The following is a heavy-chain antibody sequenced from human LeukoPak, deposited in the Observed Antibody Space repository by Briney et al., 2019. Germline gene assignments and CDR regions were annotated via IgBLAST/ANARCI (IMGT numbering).Heavy chain of an antibody. CDR2: IILIFGTA. CDR3: ARGGGTAMDSWGYYYYMDV. D-gene: IGHD5-18*01. J-gene: IGHJ6*03. V-gene: IGHV1-69*05. CDR1: GGTFSSYA. Sequence: SVKVSCKASGGTFSSYAISWVRQAPGQGLEWMGGIILIFGTANYAQKFQGRVTITTDESTSTAYMELSSLRSEDTAVYYCARGGGTAMDSWGYYYYMDVWGKGTTVTVSS.